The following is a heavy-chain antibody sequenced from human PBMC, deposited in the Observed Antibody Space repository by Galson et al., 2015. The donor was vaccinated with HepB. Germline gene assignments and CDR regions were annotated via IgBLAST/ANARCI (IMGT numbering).Heavy chain of an antibody. CDR2: IKHAGSED. CDR1: FTFRRYW. D-gene: IGHD7-27*01. V-gene: IGHV3-7*01. CDR3: AGEHRCVKANWGTSCENDFDY. J-gene: IGHJ4*02. Sequence: FTFRRYWMHWVRQIPGEVLQWVANIKHAGSEDSYVGSVRGRFTISRDNAKNSLYLQMNSLRAEDSAVYYCAGEHRCVKANWGTSCENDFDYWGQGTLVTVSS.